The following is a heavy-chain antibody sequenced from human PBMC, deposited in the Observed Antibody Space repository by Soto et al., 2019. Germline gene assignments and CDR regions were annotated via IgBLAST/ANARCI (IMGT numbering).Heavy chain of an antibody. CDR2: IFGSGAPT. D-gene: IGHD3-16*01. J-gene: IGHJ3*01. CDR1: GFTFSHYA. Sequence: DVQLLESGGGLVQPGGSLRLSCAASGFTFSHYAMSWVRQAPGKGLQWGSTIFGSGAPTQYADSVKGRFGISRDNSNNMLFLEMNSLKDEDTAVYYCTREASSWGFAFDLWGQGTRVAVSS. CDR3: TREASSWGFAFDL. V-gene: IGHV3-23*01.